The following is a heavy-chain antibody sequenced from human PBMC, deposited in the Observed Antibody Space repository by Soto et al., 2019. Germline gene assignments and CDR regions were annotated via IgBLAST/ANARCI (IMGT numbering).Heavy chain of an antibody. Sequence: QVQLQESGPGLVKPSETLSLTCTVSYGSISSYYWSWIRQPPGKGLEWIGYIYYSGSTNYNPSLKSRITTSVDTSKNQFSLKLSSVTAADTAVYYCARQGPYGMDVWGQGPTVTVSS. J-gene: IGHJ6*02. CDR3: ARQGPYGMDV. CDR1: YGSISSYY. CDR2: IYYSGST. V-gene: IGHV4-59*08.